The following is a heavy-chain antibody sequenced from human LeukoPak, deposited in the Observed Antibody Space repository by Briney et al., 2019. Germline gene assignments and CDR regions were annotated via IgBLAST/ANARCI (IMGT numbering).Heavy chain of an antibody. Sequence: SETLSLTCAVYGGSFSGYYWSWIRQPPGKGLEWIGEINHSGSTNYNPSLKRRVTISVDTSNSQFSLKLSSLTAAETAVYYCARHSSTTNDYWGQGTLVTVSS. CDR2: INHSGST. V-gene: IGHV4-34*01. D-gene: IGHD6-13*01. J-gene: IGHJ4*02. CDR1: GGSFSGYY. CDR3: ARHSSTTNDY.